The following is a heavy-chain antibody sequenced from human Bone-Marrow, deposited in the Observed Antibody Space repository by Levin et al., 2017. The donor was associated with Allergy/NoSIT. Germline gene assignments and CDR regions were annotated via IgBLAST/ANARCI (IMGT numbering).Heavy chain of an antibody. D-gene: IGHD2-15*01. CDR2: ISYDGSNK. CDR1: GFTFSSYA. J-gene: IGHJ6*02. CDR3: ARGQDVTWWPGLYYYYGMDV. Sequence: GESLKISCAASGFTFSSYAMHWVRQAPGKGLEWVAVISYDGSNKYYADSVKGRFTISRDNSKNTLYLQMNSLRAEDTAVYYCARGQDVTWWPGLYYYYGMDVWGQGTTVTVSS. V-gene: IGHV3-30*04.